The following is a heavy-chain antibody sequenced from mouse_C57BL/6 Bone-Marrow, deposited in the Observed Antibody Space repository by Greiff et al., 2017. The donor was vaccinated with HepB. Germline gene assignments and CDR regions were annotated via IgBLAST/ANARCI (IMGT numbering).Heavy chain of an antibody. CDR2: IDPEDGET. J-gene: IGHJ4*01. Sequence: EVQLVESGAELVKPGASVKLSCTASGFNIKDYYMHWVKQRTEQGLEWIGRIDPEDGETKYAPKFQGKATITADTSSNTAYLQLSSLTSEDTAVYYCATVPIYYGYDEEGYYAMDYWGQGTSVTVSS. CDR1: GFNIKDYY. V-gene: IGHV14-2*01. CDR3: ATVPIYYGYDEEGYYAMDY. D-gene: IGHD2-2*01.